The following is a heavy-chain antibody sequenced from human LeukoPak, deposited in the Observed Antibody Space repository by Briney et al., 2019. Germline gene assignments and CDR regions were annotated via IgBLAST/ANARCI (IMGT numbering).Heavy chain of an antibody. V-gene: IGHV3-30*03. Sequence: GTSLRLSCAASGFTLTSYGMHWVRQAPGKGLEWVAVISYEKNEEFYADSVKGRSTISRDSSKNTLYLQMNSLRPEDTAVYYCARGSIAPDYYYYGMDVWGQGTTVTVSS. CDR2: ISYEKNEE. CDR1: GFTLTSYG. CDR3: ARGSIAPDYYYYGMDV. J-gene: IGHJ6*02. D-gene: IGHD6-25*01.